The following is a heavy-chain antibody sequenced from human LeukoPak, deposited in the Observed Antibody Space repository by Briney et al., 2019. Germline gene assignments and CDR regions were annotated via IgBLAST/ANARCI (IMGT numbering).Heavy chain of an antibody. D-gene: IGHD1-1*01. J-gene: IGHJ5*02. V-gene: IGHV3-30*04. Sequence: PGRSLRLSCAASGFTFSSYAMHWVRQAPGKGLEWVAVISYDGSNKYYADSVKGRFTISRDNSKNTLYLQMNSLRAEDTAVYYCARDYSTIQLATSNWFDPWGQGTLVTVSS. CDR2: ISYDGSNK. CDR3: ARDYSTIQLATSNWFDP. CDR1: GFTFSSYA.